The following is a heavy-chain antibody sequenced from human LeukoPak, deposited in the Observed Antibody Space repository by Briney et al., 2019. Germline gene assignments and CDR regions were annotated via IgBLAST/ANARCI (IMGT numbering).Heavy chain of an antibody. J-gene: IGHJ4*02. Sequence: PGGSLRLSCAASGFTFTHYAMSWVRQAPGRGLEWVSAISNSGGSTYYADSVKGRFTISRDNSKNTLYLQMNSLRAEDTAVYYCAKDSVQYSSAVPFDYWGQGTLVTVSS. D-gene: IGHD6-25*01. V-gene: IGHV3-23*01. CDR3: AKDSVQYSSAVPFDY. CDR1: GFTFTHYA. CDR2: ISNSGGST.